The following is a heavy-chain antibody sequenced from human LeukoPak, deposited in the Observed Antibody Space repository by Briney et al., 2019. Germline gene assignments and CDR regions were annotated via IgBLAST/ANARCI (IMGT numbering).Heavy chain of an antibody. CDR3: AKDRSAYCGGDCSTGV. CDR1: GFTFSSYA. V-gene: IGHV3-23*01. D-gene: IGHD2-21*02. CDR2: ISGSGGST. Sequence: GGSLRLSCAASGFTFSSYAMSWVRQAPGKGLEWVSAISGSGGSTYYADSVKGRFTISRDNSKNTLCLQMNSLRAEDTAVYYCAKDRSAYCGGDCSTGVWGQGTLVTVSS. J-gene: IGHJ4*02.